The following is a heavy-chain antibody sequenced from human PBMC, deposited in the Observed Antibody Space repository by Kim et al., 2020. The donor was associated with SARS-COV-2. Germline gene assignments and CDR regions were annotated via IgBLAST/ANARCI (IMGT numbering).Heavy chain of an antibody. CDR3: AAELDTAMVHSASPAFDI. D-gene: IGHD5-18*01. CDR1: GFTFTSSA. V-gene: IGHV1-58*01. CDR2: IVVGSGNT. Sequence: VKVSCKASGFTFTSSAVQWVRQARGQRLEWIGWIVVGSGNTNYAQKFQERVTITRDMSTSTAYMELSSLRSEDTAVYYCAAELDTAMVHSASPAFDIWGKGTMVTVSS. J-gene: IGHJ3*02.